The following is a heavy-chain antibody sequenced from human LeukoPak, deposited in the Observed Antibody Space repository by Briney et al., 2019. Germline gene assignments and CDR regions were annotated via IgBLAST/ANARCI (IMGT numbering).Heavy chain of an antibody. D-gene: IGHD3-3*01. Sequence: GGSLRLSCAASGFTFSSCEMNWVRQAPGKGLVWVSRINSDGSSTSYADSVKGRFTISRDNAKNTLYLQMNSLRAEDTAVYYCARDHITTAVAIDYWGQGTLVTVSS. CDR2: INSDGSST. V-gene: IGHV3-74*01. CDR1: GFTFSSCE. CDR3: ARDHITTAVAIDY. J-gene: IGHJ4*02.